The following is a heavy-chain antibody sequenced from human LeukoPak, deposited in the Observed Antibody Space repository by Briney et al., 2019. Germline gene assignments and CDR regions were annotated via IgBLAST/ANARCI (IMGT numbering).Heavy chain of an antibody. CDR3: ARVPHSSGWYLSD. CDR2: IYYSGST. V-gene: IGHV4-30-4*01. D-gene: IGHD6-19*01. Sequence: PSETLSLTCTVSGDSISSGVYYWSWIRRPPGKGLEWIGYIYYSGSTYYNPSLKSRITISVDTSKNRFSLELSSVTAADTAVYYCARVPHSSGWYLSDWGQGTLVTVSS. CDR1: GDSISSGVYY. J-gene: IGHJ4*02.